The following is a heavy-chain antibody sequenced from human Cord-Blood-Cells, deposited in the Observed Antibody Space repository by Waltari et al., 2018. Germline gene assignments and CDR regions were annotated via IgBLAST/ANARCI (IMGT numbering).Heavy chain of an antibody. D-gene: IGHD6-6*01. CDR1: GGSFSGYY. V-gene: IGHV4-34*01. Sequence: QVQLQQWGAGLLKPSETLSLTCAVYGGSFSGYYWSWIRQPPWKGLEWIGEINQSGSTNYNPSLKSRVTISVDTSKNQFSLKLSSGTAADTAVYYCARGYPSYSSSSGWYFDLWGRGTLVTVSS. CDR2: INQSGST. CDR3: ARGYPSYSSSSGWYFDL. J-gene: IGHJ2*01.